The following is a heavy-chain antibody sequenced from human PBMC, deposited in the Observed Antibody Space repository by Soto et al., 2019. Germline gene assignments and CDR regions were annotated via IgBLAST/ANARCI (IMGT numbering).Heavy chain of an antibody. J-gene: IGHJ6*02. CDR3: AKNQATYGSGSYWSRNYYYGMDV. CDR1: GFTFSSYA. CDR2: ISGSGGST. V-gene: IGHV3-23*01. Sequence: SGGSLRLSCAASGFTFSSYAMSWVRQAPGKGLEWVSAISGSGGSTYYADSVKGRFTISRDNSKNTLYLQMNSLRAEDTAVYYCAKNQATYGSGSYWSRNYYYGMDVWGQGTTVTVSS. D-gene: IGHD3-10*01.